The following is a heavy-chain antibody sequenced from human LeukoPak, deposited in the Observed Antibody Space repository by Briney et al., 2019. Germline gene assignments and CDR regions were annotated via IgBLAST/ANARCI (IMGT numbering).Heavy chain of an antibody. Sequence: GGSLRLSCAASGFTFSSYWMHWVRQAPGKGLVWVTRINSDGSSTNYADSVKGRFTISRDNVKKTLYLQMNSLRAEDTAVYYCAREYGSGSYDYWGRGTLVTVSS. V-gene: IGHV3-74*01. CDR1: GFTFSSYW. D-gene: IGHD3-10*01. CDR3: AREYGSGSYDY. J-gene: IGHJ4*02. CDR2: INSDGSST.